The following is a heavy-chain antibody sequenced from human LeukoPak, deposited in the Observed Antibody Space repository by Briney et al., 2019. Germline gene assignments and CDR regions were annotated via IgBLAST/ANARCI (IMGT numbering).Heavy chain of an antibody. J-gene: IGHJ5*02. CDR1: GGSISSGSYY. CDR3: ARGHSYHILTGYYMGTSGNWFDP. Sequence: PSETLSLTCTVSGGSISSGSYYWSWIRQPAGKGLEWIGRIYTSGSTNYNPSLKSRVTISVDTSKNQFSLKLSSVTAAATAVYYSARGHSYHILTGYYMGTSGNWFDPWGQGTLVTVSS. CDR2: IYTSGST. D-gene: IGHD3-9*01. V-gene: IGHV4-61*02.